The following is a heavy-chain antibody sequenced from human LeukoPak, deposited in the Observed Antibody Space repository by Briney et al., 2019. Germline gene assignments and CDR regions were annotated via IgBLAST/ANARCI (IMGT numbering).Heavy chain of an antibody. CDR3: AKDMGLGETNFDY. CDR2: ISGGGIT. Sequence: GGSLRLSCAASGFIVSSNHMSWVRQAPGKGLEWVSVISGGGITYYTDSVKGRFTISRDNSKNTLYLQMNSLRAEDTAVYYCAKDMGLGETNFDYWGQGTLVTVSS. V-gene: IGHV3-53*01. J-gene: IGHJ4*02. D-gene: IGHD4/OR15-4a*01. CDR1: GFIVSSNH.